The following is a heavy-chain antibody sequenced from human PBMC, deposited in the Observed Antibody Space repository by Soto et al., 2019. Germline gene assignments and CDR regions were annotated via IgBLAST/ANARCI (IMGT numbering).Heavy chain of an antibody. J-gene: IGHJ6*02. D-gene: IGHD3-10*01. Sequence: GSLRLSCAASGFTFSNAWMSWVRQAPGKGLEWVGRIKSKTDGGTTDYAAPVKGRFTISRDDSKNTLYLQMNSLKTEDTAVYYCTTRGTMVRGVIYPYYYGMDVWGQGTTVTVSS. CDR1: GFTFSNAW. V-gene: IGHV3-15*01. CDR2: IKSKTDGGTT. CDR3: TTRGTMVRGVIYPYYYGMDV.